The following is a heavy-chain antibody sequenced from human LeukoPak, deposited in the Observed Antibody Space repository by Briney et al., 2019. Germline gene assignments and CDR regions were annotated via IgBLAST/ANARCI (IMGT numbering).Heavy chain of an antibody. J-gene: IGHJ4*02. CDR1: GYTFTGYY. CDR2: INPNSGGT. V-gene: IGHV1-2*02. CDR3: ARPHYDILTGYYGFDY. Sequence: ASVKVSCKASGYTFTGYYMHWVRQAPGQGLEWMGWINPNSGGTNYAQKFQGRVTMTRDTSISTAYMELSRLRSDDTAVYYCARPHYDILTGYYGFDYWGQGTLVTVSS. D-gene: IGHD3-9*01.